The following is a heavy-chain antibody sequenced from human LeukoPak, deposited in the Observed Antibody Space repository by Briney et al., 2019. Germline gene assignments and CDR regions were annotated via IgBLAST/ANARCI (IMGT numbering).Heavy chain of an antibody. CDR1: GYTFTNYG. D-gene: IGHD1-26*01. J-gene: IGHJ3*02. CDR3: ARDPLLRAFDI. Sequence: GASVKVSCKASGYTFTNYGINWVRQAPGQGLEWVGWINTNTGNPTYAQGFTGRFVFSLDTSVNTAYLQINSLKAEDTAVYYCARDPLLRAFDIWGQGTMVTV. V-gene: IGHV7-4-1*02. CDR2: INTNTGNP.